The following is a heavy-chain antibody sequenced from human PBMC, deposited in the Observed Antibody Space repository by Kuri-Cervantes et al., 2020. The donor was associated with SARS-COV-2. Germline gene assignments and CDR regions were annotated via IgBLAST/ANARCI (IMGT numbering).Heavy chain of an antibody. D-gene: IGHD6-13*01. CDR1: GGSISSSSYY. Sequence: GSLRLSCTVSGGSISSSSYYWGWIRQPPGKGLEWIGSIYYSGSTYYNPSLKSRVTISVDTSKNQFSLKLSSVTAADTAVYYCARGGSSWFEYFQHWGQGTLVTVSS. V-gene: IGHV4-39*07. CDR2: IYYSGST. CDR3: ARGGSSWFEYFQH. J-gene: IGHJ1*01.